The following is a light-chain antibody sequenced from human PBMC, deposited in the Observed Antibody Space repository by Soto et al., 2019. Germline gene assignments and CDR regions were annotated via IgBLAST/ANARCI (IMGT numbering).Light chain of an antibody. CDR3: QQLDSYPET. Sequence: DIQLTQSPSFLSASVGDRVTITCRASQGIRSYLAWYQQKPGKAPKLLIFGASTLQSGVPLRFSGSGSGTEFTLTIISLQPEDFATYYCQQLDSYPETFGQRTKVDIK. V-gene: IGKV1-9*01. CDR1: QGIRSY. J-gene: IGKJ1*01. CDR2: GAS.